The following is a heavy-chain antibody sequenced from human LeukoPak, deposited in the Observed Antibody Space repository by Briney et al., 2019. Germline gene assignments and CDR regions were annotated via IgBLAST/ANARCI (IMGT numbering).Heavy chain of an antibody. V-gene: IGHV3-30*02. CDR3: AKDSDDSRSYYGEGIDI. CDR1: GFTFSSYG. J-gene: IGHJ3*02. Sequence: PGGCLRLSCAASGFTFSSYGMHWVRQAPGKGLEWVAFIRHDGSNRYYAGSVKGRFTVSRDNSKNTIYLEMNSLRVDDTAMYYCAKDSDDSRSYYGEGIDIWGQGTQVTVSS. CDR2: IRHDGSNR. D-gene: IGHD3-10*01.